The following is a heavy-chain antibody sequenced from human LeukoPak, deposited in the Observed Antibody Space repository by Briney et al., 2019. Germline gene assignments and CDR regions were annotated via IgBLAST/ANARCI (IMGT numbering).Heavy chain of an antibody. D-gene: IGHD2-2*01. Sequence: PGGSLRLSCAVSGLTFNNAWFSWVRQSPGKGLEWIGRIRSKGAGGTSDYAGPVKGGFTISRDDSKNTLYLQMNSLKTEDTAVCYCATDRADCTTTTCYHAFDIWGQGTTVTVSS. CDR3: ATDRADCTTTTCYHAFDI. J-gene: IGHJ3*02. CDR1: GLTFNNAW. CDR2: IRSKGAGGTS. V-gene: IGHV3-15*01.